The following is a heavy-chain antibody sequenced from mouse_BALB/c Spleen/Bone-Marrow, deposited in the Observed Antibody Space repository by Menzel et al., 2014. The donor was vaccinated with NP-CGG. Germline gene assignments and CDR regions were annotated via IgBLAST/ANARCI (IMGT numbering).Heavy chain of an antibody. J-gene: IGHJ2*01. V-gene: IGHV5-12-1*01. D-gene: IGHD1-1*01. CDR1: GFAFSSYD. CDR3: ARHTLYYYPSDY. Sequence: EVQGVESGGGLVKPGGSLKLSCAASGFAFSSYDMSWVRQTPEKRLAWVAFISSGGDNTYYPDTVKGRFTISRDNAKNTLYLQRSSRKSEDTAKYYCARHTLYYYPSDYWGQGTTPTVSS. CDR2: ISSGGDNT.